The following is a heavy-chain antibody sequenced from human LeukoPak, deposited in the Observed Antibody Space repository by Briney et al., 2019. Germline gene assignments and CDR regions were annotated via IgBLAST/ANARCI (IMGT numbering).Heavy chain of an antibody. V-gene: IGHV4-34*01. J-gene: IGHJ6*02. CDR1: GGSFSGYH. D-gene: IGHD6-19*01. CDR3: ARVPRRGSGWYGPPYYYYGMDV. CDR2: INHSGST. Sequence: SETLSLTCAVYGGSFSGYHWSWIRQPPGKGLEWIGEINHSGSTNYNPSLKSRVTISVDTSKNQFSLKLSSVTAADTAVYYCARVPRRGSGWYGPPYYYYGMDVWGQGTTVTVSS.